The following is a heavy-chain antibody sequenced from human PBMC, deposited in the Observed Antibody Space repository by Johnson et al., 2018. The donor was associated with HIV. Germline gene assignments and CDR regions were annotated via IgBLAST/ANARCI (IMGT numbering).Heavy chain of an antibody. V-gene: IGHV3-15*01. J-gene: IGHJ3*02. CDR2: IKSQIDGGTT. D-gene: IGHD1-26*01. Sequence: VQLVESGGGLVKPGDSLRLSCTASGFRFSNAWMSWVRQTPGKGLEWVGRIKSQIDGGTTDYAAPVKGRFAISRDDSKNTLYLQPNSLKTEDTAVYSCTTDWGSYHEYAFDIWGQGTMVTVSS. CDR1: GFRFSNAW. CDR3: TTDWGSYHEYAFDI.